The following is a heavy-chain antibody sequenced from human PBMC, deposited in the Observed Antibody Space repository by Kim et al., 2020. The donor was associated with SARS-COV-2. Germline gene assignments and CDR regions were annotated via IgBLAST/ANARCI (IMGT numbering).Heavy chain of an antibody. V-gene: IGHV3-7*01. Sequence: VESVKGRFTISSDNSKNSRYLQMTSLRAEDTAVYYCARAGYSTGGDAFDIWGQGTMVTVSS. CDR3: ARAGYSTGGDAFDI. D-gene: IGHD6-25*01. J-gene: IGHJ3*02.